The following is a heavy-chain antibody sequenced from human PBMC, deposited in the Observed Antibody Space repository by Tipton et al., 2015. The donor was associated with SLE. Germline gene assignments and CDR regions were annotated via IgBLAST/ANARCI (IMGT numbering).Heavy chain of an antibody. CDR1: GGSISSGSYY. Sequence: TLSLTCTVSGGSISSGSYYWSWIRQPAGKGLEWIGRIYTSGGANYNPSLKSRVTISVDTSKNQFSLKLSSVTAADTAVYYCARESGRDAFDIWGQGTMVTVSS. J-gene: IGHJ3*02. CDR3: ARESGRDAFDI. V-gene: IGHV4-61*02. CDR2: IYTSGGA. D-gene: IGHD2-15*01.